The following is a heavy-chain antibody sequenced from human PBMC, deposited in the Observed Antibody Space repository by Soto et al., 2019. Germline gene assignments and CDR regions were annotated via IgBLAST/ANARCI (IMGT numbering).Heavy chain of an antibody. CDR3: ARVAGDFWSGYSPFDY. Sequence: QVQLVESGGGVVQPGRSLRLSCAASGFTFSSYAMHWVRQAPGKXLXXXAVISYDGSNKYYADSVKGRFTISRDNSKNTLYLQMNSLRAEDTAVYYCARVAGDFWSGYSPFDYWGQGTLVTVSS. D-gene: IGHD3-3*01. V-gene: IGHV3-30-3*01. J-gene: IGHJ4*02. CDR1: GFTFSSYA. CDR2: ISYDGSNK.